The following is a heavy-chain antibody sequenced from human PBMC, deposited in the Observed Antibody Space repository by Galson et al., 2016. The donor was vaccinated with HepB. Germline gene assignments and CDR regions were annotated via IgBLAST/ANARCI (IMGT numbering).Heavy chain of an antibody. V-gene: IGHV4-39*07. CDR1: GDAIISSVFY. CDR2: IRYGGTT. CDR3: ARQPVNPLSSRYYYMGLDV. D-gene: IGHD3-10*01. J-gene: IGHJ6*02. Sequence: SETLSLTCTVSGDAIISSVFYWAWIRQPPGKGLEWIGTIRYGGTTYYNPSLKSRLTLSLGASKQHFSLNLTSVTAADTAVYYCARQPVNPLSSRYYYMGLDVWGQGTTVTVSS.